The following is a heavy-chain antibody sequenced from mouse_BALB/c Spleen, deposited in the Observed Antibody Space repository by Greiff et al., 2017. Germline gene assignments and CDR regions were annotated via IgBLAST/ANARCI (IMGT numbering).Heavy chain of an antibody. V-gene: IGHV8-12*01. CDR2: IYWDDDK. CDR1: GFSLSTSGMG. J-gene: IGHJ2*01. CDR3: ARNDYEGVYFDY. D-gene: IGHD2-4*01. Sequence: QVTLKVSGPGILQPSQTLSLTCSFSGFSLSTSGMGVSWIRQPSGKGLEWLAHIYWDDDKRYNPSLKSRLTISKDTSSNQVFLKITSVDTADTATYYCARNDYEGVYFDYWGQGTTLTVSS.